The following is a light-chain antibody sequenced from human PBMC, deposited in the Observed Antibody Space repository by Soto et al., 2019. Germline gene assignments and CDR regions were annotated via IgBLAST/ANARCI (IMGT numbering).Light chain of an antibody. CDR3: NSYAGSNVYV. CDR1: SSNIGSNT. CDR2: SNN. V-gene: IGLV1-44*01. Sequence: QSVLTQPPSASGTPGQRVTISCSGSSSNIGSNTVNWYQQLPGTAPKLLIYSNNQRPSGVPDRFSGSKSGTSASLTVSGLQAEDEADYYCNSYAGSNVYVFGTGTKVTVL. J-gene: IGLJ1*01.